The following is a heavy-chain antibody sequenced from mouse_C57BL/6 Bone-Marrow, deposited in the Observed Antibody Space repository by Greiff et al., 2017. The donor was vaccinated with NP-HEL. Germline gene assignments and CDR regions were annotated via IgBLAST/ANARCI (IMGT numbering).Heavy chain of an antibody. CDR1: GFTFTDYY. CDR2: IRNKANGYTT. J-gene: IGHJ2*01. Sequence: EVMLVESGGGLVQPGGSLSLSCAASGFTFTDYYMSWFRQPPGKALEWLGFIRNKANGYTTEYSASVNGRFTISRDNSQSILYLQMNALCAEDSATYYCARSRGYFDYWGQGTTLTVAS. CDR3: ARSRGYFDY. V-gene: IGHV7-3*01.